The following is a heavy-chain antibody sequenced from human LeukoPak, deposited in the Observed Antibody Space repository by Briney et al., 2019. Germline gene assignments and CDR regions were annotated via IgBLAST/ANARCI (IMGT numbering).Heavy chain of an antibody. CDR2: MIPNLGTT. Sequence: ASVKVSCKASGGTSNSHAISWVRQAPGQGLEWMGRMIPNLGTTNRAQNFQDRVTLTADKSTNTAYMELTSLTSDDTAVYYCATTNDGGGYQWGDFFDFWGQGTLVTVSS. V-gene: IGHV1-69*04. CDR3: ATTNDGGGYQWGDFFDF. CDR1: GGTSNSHA. J-gene: IGHJ4*02. D-gene: IGHD3-22*01.